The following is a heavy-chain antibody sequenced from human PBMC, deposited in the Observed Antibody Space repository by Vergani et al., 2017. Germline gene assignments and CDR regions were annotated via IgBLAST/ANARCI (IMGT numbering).Heavy chain of an antibody. CDR1: GFTFSGSA. CDR3: TTCTSCYTGTLDEYYYYYMDV. D-gene: IGHD2-2*02. V-gene: IGHV3-73*02. Sequence: EVQLVESGGGLVQPGGSLKLSCAASGFTFSGSAMHWVRQASGKGLEWVGRIRSKANSYATAYAASVKGRFTISRDDSKNTAYLQMNSLKTEDTAVYYCTTCTSCYTGTLDEYYYYYMDVWGKG. CDR2: IRSKANSYAT. J-gene: IGHJ6*03.